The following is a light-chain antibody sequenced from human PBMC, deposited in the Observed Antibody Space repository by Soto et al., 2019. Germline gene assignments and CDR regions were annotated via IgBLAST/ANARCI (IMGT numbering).Light chain of an antibody. CDR2: AAS. J-gene: IGKJ4*01. CDR3: QQRSNWPLT. V-gene: IGKV3-11*01. CDR1: QSVSSY. Sequence: ETVLTQSPATLSLSPGERANPSCRASQSVSSYLAWYQQKPGQAPRLLIYAASNRATGIPARFSGSGSGTDFTLTISSLEPEDFAVYYCQQRSNWPLTFGGGTKVDIK.